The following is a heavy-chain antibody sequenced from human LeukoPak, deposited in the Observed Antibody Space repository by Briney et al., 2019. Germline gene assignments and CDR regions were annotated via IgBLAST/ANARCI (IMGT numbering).Heavy chain of an antibody. CDR3: ARDPDYSNERGHGDYFDY. J-gene: IGHJ4*02. V-gene: IGHV3-74*01. CDR1: GFAFSSYW. D-gene: IGHD4-11*01. CDR2: INGDGSST. Sequence: GGSLRLSCAASGFAFSSYWMHWVRQAPGKGLVWVSRINGDGSSTDYADSVKGRFTISRDNSKNTLYLQMNSLRAEDTAVYYCARDPDYSNERGHGDYFDYWGQGTLVTVSS.